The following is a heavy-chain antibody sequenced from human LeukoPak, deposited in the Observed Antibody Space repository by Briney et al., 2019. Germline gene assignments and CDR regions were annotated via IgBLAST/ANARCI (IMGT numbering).Heavy chain of an antibody. CDR1: GGSISSDY. D-gene: IGHD3-22*01. CDR3: AKDRYYYDSSALQYYFDY. Sequence: PSETLSLTCSVSGGSISSDYWSWIRQPPGKGLEWIGYIYYSGGINYNPSLESRVTISVDRSKNQYSLKLTSVTPADTAVYYCAKDRYYYDSSALQYYFDYWGQGTLVTVSS. CDR2: IYYSGGI. J-gene: IGHJ4*02. V-gene: IGHV4-59*01.